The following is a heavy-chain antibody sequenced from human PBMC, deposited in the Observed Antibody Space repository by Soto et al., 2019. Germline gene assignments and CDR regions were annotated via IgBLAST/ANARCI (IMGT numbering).Heavy chain of an antibody. CDR1: GFTFSNAW. CDR3: TPSLVEFWFSSSWSPFDY. V-gene: IGHV3-15*01. J-gene: IGHJ4*02. D-gene: IGHD6-13*01. Sequence: GGSLRLSCAASGFTFSNAWMSWVRQAPGKGLEWVGRIKSKTDGGTTDYAAPVKGRFTISRDDSKNTLYLQMNSLKTEDTAVYYCTPSLVEFWFSSSWSPFDYWGQGTLVTVSS. CDR2: IKSKTDGGTT.